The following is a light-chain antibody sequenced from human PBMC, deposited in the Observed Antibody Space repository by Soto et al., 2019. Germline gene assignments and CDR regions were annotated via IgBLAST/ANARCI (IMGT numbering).Light chain of an antibody. J-gene: IGKJ1*01. CDR3: QQSYSTPPWT. CDR1: QRIRRY. V-gene: IGKV1-39*01. CDR2: DAS. Sequence: DIQLTQSPSSLSASVGDKVTITWRASQRIRRYLNWVQQKPRKAPKLLIYDASSLQTGVPSRFSGSGSGTDFSLTISSLQPEDFATYYCQQSYSTPPWTFGQGTKVDIK.